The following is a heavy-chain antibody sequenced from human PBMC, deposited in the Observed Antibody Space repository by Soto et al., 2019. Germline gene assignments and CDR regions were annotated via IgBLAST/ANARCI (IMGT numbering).Heavy chain of an antibody. D-gene: IGHD3-16*01. J-gene: IGHJ3*01. V-gene: IGHV1-69*06. CDR3: ARLRRDWGDAFEL. Sequence: QVQLVQSGADVKKPGSSVKVSCKTSGGPFGSSAISWVRQAPAQGLEWMGEIIPVFDKANYAQNFQARLNTAAGKPTGTVFMPLSSLRSEDTAVDFSARLRRDWGDAFELWGLGTFVTVSS. CDR1: GGPFGSSA. CDR2: IIPVFDKA.